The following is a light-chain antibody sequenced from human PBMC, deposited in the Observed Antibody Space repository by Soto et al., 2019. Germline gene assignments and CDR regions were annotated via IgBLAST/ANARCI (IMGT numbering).Light chain of an antibody. J-gene: IGLJ2*01. V-gene: IGLV2-18*02. CDR2: EVS. CDR3: SSYTSGSSFVV. CDR1: SSDVGSYNR. Sequence: QSALTQPPSVSGSPGQSVTISCTGTSSDVGSYNRVSWYQQHPGTAPKLMIYEVSNRPSGVPDRFSGSKSGNTASLTISGLQAEDDADYYCSSYTSGSSFVVFGGGTQLTVL.